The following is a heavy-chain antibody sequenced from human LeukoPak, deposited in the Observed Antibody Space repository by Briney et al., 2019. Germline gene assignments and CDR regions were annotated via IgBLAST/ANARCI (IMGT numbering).Heavy chain of an antibody. CDR3: ARDHVYGSGSPYYYYGMDV. J-gene: IGHJ6*02. CDR2: IYISGST. V-gene: IGHV4-4*07. Sequence: KPSETLSLTCTVSGGSISSNYWSWIRQPAGKGLEWLGRIYISGSTNYNPSLKSRVTMSVDTPKNKFSLKLSSVTAADTAVYYCARDHVYGSGSPYYYYGMDVWGQGTTVTVSS. D-gene: IGHD3-10*01. CDR1: GGSISSNY.